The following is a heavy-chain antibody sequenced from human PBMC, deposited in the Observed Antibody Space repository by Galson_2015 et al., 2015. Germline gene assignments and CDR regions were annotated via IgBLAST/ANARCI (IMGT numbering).Heavy chain of an antibody. J-gene: IGHJ6*02. Sequence: SLRLSCAASGFTFSNAWMSWVRQAPGKGLEWVGRIKSKTDGGTTDYAAPVKGRFTISRDDSKNTLYLQMNSLKTEDTAVYYCTTEGMGTIFGVVINYYYYYYGMDVWGQGTTVTVSS. D-gene: IGHD3-3*01. V-gene: IGHV3-15*01. CDR1: GFTFSNAW. CDR3: TTEGMGTIFGVVINYYYYYYGMDV. CDR2: IKSKTDGGTT.